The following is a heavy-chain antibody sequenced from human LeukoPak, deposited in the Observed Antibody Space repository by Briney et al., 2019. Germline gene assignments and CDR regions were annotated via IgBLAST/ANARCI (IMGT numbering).Heavy chain of an antibody. CDR2: ISGSGGST. CDR1: GFTVSSTH. CDR3: AKAQTDIVVVPAADDY. Sequence: GGSLRLSCEASGFTVSSTHMVWVRQAPGKGLEWVSAISGSGGSTYYADSVKGRFTISRDNSKNTLYLQMNSLRAEDTAVYYCAKAQTDIVVVPAADDYWGQGTLVTVSS. J-gene: IGHJ4*02. V-gene: IGHV3-23*01. D-gene: IGHD2-2*01.